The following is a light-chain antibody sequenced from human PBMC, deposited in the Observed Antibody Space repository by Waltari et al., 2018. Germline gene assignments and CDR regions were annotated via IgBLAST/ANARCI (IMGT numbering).Light chain of an antibody. CDR2: MAS. CDR3: QQYSIFSS. Sequence: DIQMTQSPSTLSASLGDRLTISGRASQRVGTWLAWYQQKPGKAPKLLNYMASSLESGVPSRAGGSGSGREFTLTLLCLQPDDFATYPCQQYSIFSSFGQGTQVEL. J-gene: IGKJ2*03. V-gene: IGKV1-5*03. CDR1: QRVGTW.